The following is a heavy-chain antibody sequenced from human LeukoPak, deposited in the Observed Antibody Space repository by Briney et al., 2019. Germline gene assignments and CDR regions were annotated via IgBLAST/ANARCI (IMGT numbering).Heavy chain of an antibody. CDR2: INWNGGST. V-gene: IGHV3-20*04. Sequence: GGSLRLSCAASGFTFDDYGMSWVRQAPGKGLEWVSGINWNGGSTGYADSVKGRFTISRDNAKNSLYLQMNSLRAEDTALYYCAGAGTSYYDSSGYYSYYYYYYMDVWGKGTTVTVSS. D-gene: IGHD3-22*01. CDR3: AGAGTSYYDSSGYYSYYYYYYMDV. J-gene: IGHJ6*03. CDR1: GFTFDDYG.